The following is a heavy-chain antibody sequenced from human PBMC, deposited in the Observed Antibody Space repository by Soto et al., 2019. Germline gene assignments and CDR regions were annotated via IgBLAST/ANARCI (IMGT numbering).Heavy chain of an antibody. Sequence: TSETLSLTCSVSGGSISSTCYYWGWIRQPPGKGLEWIGSIHYSGNIYHNPSLKSRVSTSVDTSKNQFSLRLNSVTAADTALYYCARLLYDRSGYYYFDYWGRGTLVTVSS. CDR2: IHYSGNI. V-gene: IGHV4-39*01. CDR3: ARLLYDRSGYYYFDY. CDR1: GGSISSTCYY. J-gene: IGHJ4*02. D-gene: IGHD3-22*01.